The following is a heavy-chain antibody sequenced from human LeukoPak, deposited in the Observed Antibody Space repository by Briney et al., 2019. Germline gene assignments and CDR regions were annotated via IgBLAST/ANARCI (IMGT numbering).Heavy chain of an antibody. CDR1: GFTSSSYE. J-gene: IGHJ4*02. V-gene: IGHV3-48*03. CDR2: ISSSGSTI. Sequence: PGGSLRLSCAASGFTSSSYEMNWVRQAPGKGLEWVSYISSSGSTIYYADSVKGRFTISRDNAKNSLYLQMNSLRAEDTAVYYCARRPGDYYDSSGKRSYYFDYWGQGTLVTVSS. CDR3: ARRPGDYYDSSGKRSYYFDY. D-gene: IGHD3-22*01.